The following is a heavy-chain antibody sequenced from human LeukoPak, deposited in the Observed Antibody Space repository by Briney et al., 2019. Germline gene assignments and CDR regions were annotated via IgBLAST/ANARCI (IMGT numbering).Heavy chain of an antibody. CDR2: INGDGSST. D-gene: IGHD3-9*01. Sequence: GGSLSLSCAASGFTFSTYWIHWVRQAPGKGLVWVSHINGDGSSTSYADSVKGRFAISRNNAKNTLYLQMNSLRAEDTAVYYCARTMTGAFFDYWGQGALVTVSS. J-gene: IGHJ4*02. CDR1: GFTFSTYW. V-gene: IGHV3-74*01. CDR3: ARTMTGAFFDY.